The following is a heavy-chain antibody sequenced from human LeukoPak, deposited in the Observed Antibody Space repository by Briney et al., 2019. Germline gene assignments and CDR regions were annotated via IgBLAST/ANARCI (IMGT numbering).Heavy chain of an antibody. CDR3: ARVRVGY. CDR1: GGSFSGYY. D-gene: IGHD3-10*01. CDR2: INHSGST. V-gene: IGHV4-34*01. Sequence: SETLSLTCAVYGGSFSGYYWSWIRQPPGKGLEWSGEINHSGSTNYNPSLKSRVTISVDTSKNQFSLKLSSVTAADTAVYYCARVRVGYWGQGTLVTVSS. J-gene: IGHJ4*02.